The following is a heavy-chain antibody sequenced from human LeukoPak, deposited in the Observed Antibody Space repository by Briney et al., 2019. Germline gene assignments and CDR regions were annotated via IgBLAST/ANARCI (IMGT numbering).Heavy chain of an antibody. CDR3: ARRYIAVAGTHFDY. Sequence: GGSLRLSCAASGFTFSSHGMSWVRQAPGKGLEWVSTISGSGGTTYYADSVKGRFTISRDNSKNTLSLQMNSLRADDTAVYYCARRYIAVAGTHFDYWGQGTLVTVSS. V-gene: IGHV3-23*01. CDR2: ISGSGGTT. D-gene: IGHD6-19*01. J-gene: IGHJ4*02. CDR1: GFTFSSHG.